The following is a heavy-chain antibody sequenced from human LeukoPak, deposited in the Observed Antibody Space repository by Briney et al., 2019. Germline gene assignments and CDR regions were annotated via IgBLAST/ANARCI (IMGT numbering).Heavy chain of an antibody. Sequence: SETLSLTCTVSGGSISTYYWSWIRQPPGKGLEWVGYIYYSGSTNYNPSLKSRVTISVDTSKNRFSLKLSSVTAADTAVYYCARHSGSYYYFDYWGQGTLVTVSS. CDR1: GGSISTYY. J-gene: IGHJ4*02. V-gene: IGHV4-59*08. D-gene: IGHD1-26*01. CDR3: ARHSGSYYYFDY. CDR2: IYYSGST.